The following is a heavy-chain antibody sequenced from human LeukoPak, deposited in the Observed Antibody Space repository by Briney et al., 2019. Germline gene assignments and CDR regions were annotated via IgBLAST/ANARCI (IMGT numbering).Heavy chain of an antibody. V-gene: IGHV3-30*02. CDR1: GFTFSSYG. CDR3: AKSGGTLAFLKWGSYNMDV. J-gene: IGHJ6*03. CDR2: IRYDGSNK. Sequence: PGGSLRLSCAASGFTFSSYGMHWVRQAPGKGLEWVAFIRYDGSNKYYADSVKGRFTISRDNSKNTLYLQMNSLRAEDTAVYYCAKSGGTLAFLKWGSYNMDVWGKGTTVTVSS. D-gene: IGHD3-3*02.